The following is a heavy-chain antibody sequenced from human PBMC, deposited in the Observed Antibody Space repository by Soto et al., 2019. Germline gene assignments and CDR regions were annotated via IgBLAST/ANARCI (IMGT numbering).Heavy chain of an antibody. D-gene: IGHD3-22*01. CDR3: ARDYDSSGYIHFDH. CDR2: INAGNGNT. V-gene: IGHV1-3*01. CDR1: GYSMTSYA. Sequence: VPVNRACKASGYSMTSYAVDCVRLNNGQRLEWMGWINAGNGNTKYSQKFQGRVTITRDTSASTAYMELSSLRSEDTAVYYCARDYDSSGYIHFDHWGQGTLVTVSS. J-gene: IGHJ4*02.